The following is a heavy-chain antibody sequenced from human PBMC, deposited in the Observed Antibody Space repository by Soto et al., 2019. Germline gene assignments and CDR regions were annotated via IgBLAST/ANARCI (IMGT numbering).Heavy chain of an antibody. V-gene: IGHV1-18*01. Sequence: QVQLVQSGAEVKKPGASVKVSCKTSGYTFTGYGINWVRQAPGHGLEWMGWISVFNGNTKYGQNNQDRVIMTTDTSTSTAYMELRSLRSDDTAVYFCGRDGSGGIIESWGQGTMLIVSS. J-gene: IGHJ3*01. CDR1: GYTFTGYG. D-gene: IGHD2-15*01. CDR3: GRDGSGGIIES. CDR2: ISVFNGNT.